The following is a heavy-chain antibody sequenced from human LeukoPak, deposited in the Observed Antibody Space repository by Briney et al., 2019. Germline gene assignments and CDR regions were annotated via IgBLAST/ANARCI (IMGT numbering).Heavy chain of an antibody. CDR1: GYTFTSYG. Sequence: ASVKVSCKASGYTFTSYGISWVRQAPGQGLEWMRWISAYNGNTNYAQKLQGRVTMTTDTSTSTAYMELRSLRSDDTAVYYCAREEVIAAAADYWGQGALVTVSS. CDR3: AREEVIAAAADY. J-gene: IGHJ4*02. D-gene: IGHD6-13*01. CDR2: ISAYNGNT. V-gene: IGHV1-18*01.